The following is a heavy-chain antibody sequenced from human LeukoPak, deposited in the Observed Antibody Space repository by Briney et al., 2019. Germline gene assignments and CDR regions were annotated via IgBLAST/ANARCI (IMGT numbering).Heavy chain of an antibody. CDR2: TYYRSKWYN. J-gene: IGHJ4*02. D-gene: IGHD6-19*01. CDR3: AGSSGSKYYFDY. CDR1: GDSVSSNRAA. V-gene: IGHV6-1*01. Sequence: SQTLSLTCALSGDSVSSNRAAWNWIRQSPSRGLEWLGRTYYRSKWYNDYAVSVKSRITINPDTSKNQFSLQLNSVTPEDTAVYYCAGSSGSKYYFDYWGQGTLVTLST.